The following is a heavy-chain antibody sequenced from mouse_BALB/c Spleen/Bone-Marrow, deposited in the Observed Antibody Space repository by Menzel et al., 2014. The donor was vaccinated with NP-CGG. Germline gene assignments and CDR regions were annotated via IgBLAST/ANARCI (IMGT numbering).Heavy chain of an antibody. J-gene: IGHJ4*01. CDR3: ARSRDYGSSYYAMDY. D-gene: IGHD1-1*01. V-gene: IGHV14-3*02. CDR1: GFNIKDTY. Sequence: VQLQHSGAELVKPGASVKLSCTASGFNIKDTYMHRVRQRPEQGLEWIGRIDPANGNTKYDPKFQGKATITADTSSNAAYLQLSSLTSEDTAVYYCARSRDYGSSYYAMDYWGQGTSVTVSS. CDR2: IDPANGNT.